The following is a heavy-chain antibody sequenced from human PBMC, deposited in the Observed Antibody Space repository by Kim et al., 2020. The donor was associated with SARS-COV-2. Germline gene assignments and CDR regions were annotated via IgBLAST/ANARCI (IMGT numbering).Heavy chain of an antibody. D-gene: IGHD5-18*01. V-gene: IGHV3-23*01. Sequence: GGSLRLSCAASGFTFSTYAMSWVRQAPGKGLEWVSAITGSGGSTYYADSVKGRFTISRDNSENTLYLHINGLRAEDTALYYCAKELYIYAYRGFDYWGQGTLVTVSS. CDR3: AKELYIYAYRGFDY. CDR1: GFTFSTYA. CDR2: ITGSGGST. J-gene: IGHJ4*02.